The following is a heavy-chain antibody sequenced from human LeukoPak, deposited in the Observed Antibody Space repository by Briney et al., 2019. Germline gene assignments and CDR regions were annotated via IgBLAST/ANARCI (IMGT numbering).Heavy chain of an antibody. J-gene: IGHJ6*02. D-gene: IGHD3-9*01. CDR2: ISHSGYDI. Sequence: GGSLRLSCAASGFTFSRYSMNWVRQAPGKGLEWVSSISHSGYDIYYADSVKGRFTISRDNAKNTLYLQMNSLRAEDTAVYYCARVIPYYDILTGSNVNGMDVWGQRTTVTVSS. CDR3: ARVIPYYDILTGSNVNGMDV. CDR1: GFTFSRYS. V-gene: IGHV3-21*01.